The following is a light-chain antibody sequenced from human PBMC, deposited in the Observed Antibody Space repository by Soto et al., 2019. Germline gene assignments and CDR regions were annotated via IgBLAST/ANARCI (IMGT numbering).Light chain of an antibody. CDR2: GAS. J-gene: IGKJ5*01. CDR1: QSVSSSY. Sequence: EIVLTHSPGTLSLSPWEIATLSCRASQSVSSSYLAWYQQKPGQAPRLLIYGASTRAAGIPDRFSGSGSGTDFTLTITRLEPEDSAVYFCQQYTGPPTTFGQGTRLEIK. CDR3: QQYTGPPTT. V-gene: IGKV3-20*01.